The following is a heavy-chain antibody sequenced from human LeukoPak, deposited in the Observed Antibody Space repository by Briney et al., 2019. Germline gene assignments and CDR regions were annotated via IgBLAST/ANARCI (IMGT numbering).Heavy chain of an antibody. Sequence: SETLSLTCSVSGASITGYFWSSVRQTPEKGLQWIGYVSHTGATTSNPTLESRVSITTDTSKSQISLTMTSVTAADSALYYCARDRRGSFYTFDLWGPGTIVSVS. D-gene: IGHD1-26*01. CDR1: GASITGYF. J-gene: IGHJ3*01. CDR3: ARDRRGSFYTFDL. CDR2: VSHTGAT. V-gene: IGHV4-59*01.